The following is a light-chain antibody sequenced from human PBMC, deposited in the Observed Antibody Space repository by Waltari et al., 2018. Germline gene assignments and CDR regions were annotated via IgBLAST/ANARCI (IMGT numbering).Light chain of an antibody. V-gene: IGLV2-14*01. Sequence: QSALTQPASVSGSPGQAITISCTGSSSDVGANNYVSWYRQYPGKAPQVLIYEVSNRPSGVSNRVSGSKSGNTASLTISGLQAEDEADYYCLSYTNTAVRVFGGGTRLTVL. J-gene: IGLJ3*02. CDR2: EVS. CDR1: SSDVGANNY. CDR3: LSYTNTAVRV.